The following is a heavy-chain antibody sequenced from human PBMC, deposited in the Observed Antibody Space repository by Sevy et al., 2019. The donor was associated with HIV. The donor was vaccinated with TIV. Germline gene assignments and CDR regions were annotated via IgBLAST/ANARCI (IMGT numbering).Heavy chain of an antibody. D-gene: IGHD2-15*01. J-gene: IGHJ4*02. CDR2: ISCGGSYI. CDR3: ARSTVVAVSAPLN. V-gene: IGHV3-21*01. Sequence: GGSLRLSCAASGFSLSTFSMNWVRQAPGKGLEWVSSISCGGSYIYYADSVRGRFTISRDNAKNSLYLQMNSLTSEDTAVYFCARSTVVAVSAPLNWGQGTLVTVSS. CDR1: GFSLSTFS.